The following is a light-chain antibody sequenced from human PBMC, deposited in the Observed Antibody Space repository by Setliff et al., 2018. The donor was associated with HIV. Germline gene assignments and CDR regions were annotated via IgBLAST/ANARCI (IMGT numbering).Light chain of an antibody. Sequence: SVLAQPPSASKTPGQRVTISCSGSSSNIGGNSVSWYQQLPGTAPKLLIYRNNQRPSGVPVRFSGSKSGTSASLAICGLQSEDEADYYCAAWDDSLNGRVFGTGTKVTVL. V-gene: IGLV1-44*01. CDR1: SSNIGGNS. J-gene: IGLJ1*01. CDR2: RNN. CDR3: AAWDDSLNGRV.